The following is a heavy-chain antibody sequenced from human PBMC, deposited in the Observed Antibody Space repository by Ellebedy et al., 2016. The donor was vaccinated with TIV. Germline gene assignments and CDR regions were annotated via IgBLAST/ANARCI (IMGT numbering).Heavy chain of an antibody. D-gene: IGHD4-17*01. J-gene: IGHJ5*02. CDR3: AVGRPNYGDFPS. Sequence: GESLKISXAFSGFTVSSNYMSWVRQAPGRGLEWVSVIYAGGTTDYVASVKGRFSISRDTSKNTLFLQMNSLRADDTAIYYCAVGRPNYGDFPSWGQGTLVTVSS. CDR1: GFTVSSNY. V-gene: IGHV3-53*01. CDR2: IYAGGTT.